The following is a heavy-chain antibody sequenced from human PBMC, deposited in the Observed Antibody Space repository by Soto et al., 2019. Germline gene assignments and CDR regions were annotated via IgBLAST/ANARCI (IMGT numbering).Heavy chain of an antibody. CDR3: ARDRPLYCSGGSCNYYYYGMDV. Sequence: PSQTLSLTCAISGDSVSSNSAAWNWIRQSPSRGLEWLGRTYYRSKWYNDYAVSVKSRITINPDTSKNQFSLQLNSVTPEDTAVYYCARDRPLYCSGGSCNYYYYGMDVWGQGTTLTVSS. V-gene: IGHV6-1*01. CDR2: TYYRSKWYN. J-gene: IGHJ6*02. D-gene: IGHD2-15*01. CDR1: GDSVSSNSAA.